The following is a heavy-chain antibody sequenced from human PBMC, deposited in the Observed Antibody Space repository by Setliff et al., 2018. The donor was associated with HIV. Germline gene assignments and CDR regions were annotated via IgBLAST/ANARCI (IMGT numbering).Heavy chain of an antibody. CDR1: GFTFTNYW. Sequence: AGASLKISCQGSGFTFTNYWIGWVRQMPGKGLEWIGIVCPGDSDSRYSPSFQGQVTIAADRTINTAYLQWDSLKASDTAMYYCARRYHYVRSGGDVFDVWGQGTMVTVS. V-gene: IGHV5-51*01. J-gene: IGHJ3*01. CDR2: VCPGDSDS. CDR3: ARRYHYVRSGGDVFDV. D-gene: IGHD3-16*01.